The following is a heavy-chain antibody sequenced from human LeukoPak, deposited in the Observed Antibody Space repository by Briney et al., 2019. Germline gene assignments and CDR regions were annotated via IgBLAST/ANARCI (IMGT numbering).Heavy chain of an antibody. V-gene: IGHV4-30-4*08. D-gene: IGHD3-10*01. Sequence: TLSLTCTVSGGSISSGDYYWSWIRQPPGKGLEWIGYIYYSGSTYYNPSLKSRVTISVDTSKNQFSLKLSSVTAADTAVYYCARDLVRGVITPKDAFDIWGQGTMVTVSS. J-gene: IGHJ3*02. CDR1: GGSISSGDYY. CDR2: IYYSGST. CDR3: ARDLVRGVITPKDAFDI.